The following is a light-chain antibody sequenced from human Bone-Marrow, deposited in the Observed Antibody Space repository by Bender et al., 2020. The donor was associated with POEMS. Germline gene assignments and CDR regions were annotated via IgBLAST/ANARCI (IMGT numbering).Light chain of an antibody. CDR1: SSDIGGYYS. Sequence: QSALTQPASVSGSPGQSITISCTGTSSDIGGYYSVSWYQQLPGKAPKLVIYEVSKRPSGVTDRFSGSKSGNTASLTVSGLQTEDEADYYCSSYAGSNNVLFGGGTKLTVL. CDR3: SSYAGSNNVL. CDR2: EVS. J-gene: IGLJ2*01. V-gene: IGLV2-8*01.